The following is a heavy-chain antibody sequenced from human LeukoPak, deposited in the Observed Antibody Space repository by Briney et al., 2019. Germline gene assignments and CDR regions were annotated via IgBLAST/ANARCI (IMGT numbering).Heavy chain of an antibody. V-gene: IGHV3-9*01. CDR2: ISWNSGSI. CDR1: GFTFDDYA. Sequence: GGSLRLSCAASGFTFDDYAMHWVRQAPGKGLEWVSGISWNSGSIGYADSVKGRFTISRDNAKNSLYLQMNSLRAEDTAVYYCASPNWGGDYWGQGTLVTVSP. CDR3: ASPNWGGDY. D-gene: IGHD7-27*01. J-gene: IGHJ4*02.